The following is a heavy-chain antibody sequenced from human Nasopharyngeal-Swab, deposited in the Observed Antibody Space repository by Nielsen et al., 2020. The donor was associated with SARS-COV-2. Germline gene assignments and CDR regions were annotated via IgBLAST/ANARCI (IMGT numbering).Heavy chain of an antibody. CDR2: ISYGGSNK. Sequence: GESLKISCAASGFIFSSYAMHWVRQAPGKGLEWVAVISYGGSNKYYADSVKGRFTISRDNSKNTLYLQMNSLRAEDTAVYYCAREAQWELLGGFDYWGQGTLVTVSS. CDR1: GFIFSSYA. D-gene: IGHD1-26*01. J-gene: IGHJ4*02. V-gene: IGHV3-30*04. CDR3: AREAQWELLGGFDY.